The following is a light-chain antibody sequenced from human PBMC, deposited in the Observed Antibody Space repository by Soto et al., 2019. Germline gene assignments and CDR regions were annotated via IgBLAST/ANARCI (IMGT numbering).Light chain of an antibody. J-gene: IGLJ2*01. Sequence: QSVLTQPPSVSGAPGQRVTISCTGSSSNIGAGYDIHWFQQLPGTAPKLLIYGNNNRPSGVPDRFSGSRSGTSASLAITGLQAEDEADYYCQTHDNSLNDVVFGGGTKLTVL. CDR1: SSNIGAGYD. V-gene: IGLV1-40*01. CDR3: QTHDNSLNDVV. CDR2: GNN.